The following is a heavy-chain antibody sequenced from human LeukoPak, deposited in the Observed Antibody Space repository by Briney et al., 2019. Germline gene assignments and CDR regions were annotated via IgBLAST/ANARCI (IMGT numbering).Heavy chain of an antibody. V-gene: IGHV3-33*01. J-gene: IGHJ5*02. CDR1: GFTFSSYG. CDR2: IWYDGSNK. Sequence: GGSLRLSCAASGFTFSSYGMHWARQAPGKGLEWVAVIWYDGSNKYYADSVKGRFTISRDNSKNTLYLQMNSLRAEDTAVYYCARSLSWGVTTFEDWFDPWGQGTLATVPS. D-gene: IGHD4-11*01. CDR3: ARSLSWGVTTFEDWFDP.